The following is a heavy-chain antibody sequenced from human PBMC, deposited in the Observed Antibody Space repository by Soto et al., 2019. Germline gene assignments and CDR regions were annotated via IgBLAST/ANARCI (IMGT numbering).Heavy chain of an antibody. V-gene: IGHV4-59*01. CDR2: IYYSGST. J-gene: IGHJ3*02. Sequence: QVQLQESGPGLVKPSETLSLTCTVSGGSITSYYWSWIRQPPGKGLEWIGYIYYSGSTNYNPSLKRRVTISVATSKNQFSLKLSSVTAADTAVYYCARGFGLGWSWDIWGQGTMVTVSS. CDR1: GGSITSYY. CDR3: ARGFGLGWSWDI. D-gene: IGHD2-21*01.